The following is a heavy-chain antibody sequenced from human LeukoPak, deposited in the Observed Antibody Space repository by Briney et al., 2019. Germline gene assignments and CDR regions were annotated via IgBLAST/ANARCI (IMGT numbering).Heavy chain of an antibody. CDR1: GFTFSSYA. J-gene: IGHJ4*02. CDR2: IGAGGTFT. Sequence: GGSLRLSCTASGFTFSSYAMNWVRQAPGKGLEWVSGIGAGGTFTYYADSVKGRFTISRDNAKNTLYLQMNSLRAEDTAVYYCVRGKTYSFDYWGQGTLITVSS. CDR3: VRGKTYSFDY. V-gene: IGHV3-23*01.